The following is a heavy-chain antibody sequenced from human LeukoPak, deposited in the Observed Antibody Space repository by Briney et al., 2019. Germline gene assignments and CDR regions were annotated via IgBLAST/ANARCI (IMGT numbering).Heavy chain of an antibody. D-gene: IGHD6-19*01. CDR2: ISYDGSNK. CDR1: GFTFSSYW. Sequence: GGSLRLSCAASGFTFSSYWMSWVRQAPGKGLEWVAVISYDGSNKYYADSVKGRFTISRDNSKNTLYLQMNSLRAEDTAVYYCARNTGSGWYLGYFDYWGQGTLVTVSS. V-gene: IGHV3-30-3*01. J-gene: IGHJ4*02. CDR3: ARNTGSGWYLGYFDY.